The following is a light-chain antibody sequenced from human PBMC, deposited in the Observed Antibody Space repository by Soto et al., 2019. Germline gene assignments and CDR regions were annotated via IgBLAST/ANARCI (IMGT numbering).Light chain of an antibody. CDR2: GAS. Sequence: EIVMTQSPATLSVSPGERATLSCRASQSVSSNLAWYQQKSGQAPRHLIYGASTRATGIPARFSGSGSGTEFTLTISGLQSEDFAVYYCQHYNYWPPWTVGQETEVVI. V-gene: IGKV3-15*01. CDR1: QSVSSN. CDR3: QHYNYWPPWT. J-gene: IGKJ1*01.